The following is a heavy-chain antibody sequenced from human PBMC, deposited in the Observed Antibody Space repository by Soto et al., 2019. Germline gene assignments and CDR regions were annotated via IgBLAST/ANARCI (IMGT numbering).Heavy chain of an antibody. J-gene: IGHJ6*02. CDR3: ARPTTVNKYGMDV. D-gene: IGHD4-17*01. V-gene: IGHV5-51*01. CDR1: GYSFTSYW. Sequence: GESLKISCKGSGYSFTSYWIGWVRQMPGKGLEWMGIIYPGDSDTRYSPSFQGQVTISADKSISTAYLQWSSLKASDTAMYYCARPTTVNKYGMDVWGQGTTVTVYS. CDR2: IYPGDSDT.